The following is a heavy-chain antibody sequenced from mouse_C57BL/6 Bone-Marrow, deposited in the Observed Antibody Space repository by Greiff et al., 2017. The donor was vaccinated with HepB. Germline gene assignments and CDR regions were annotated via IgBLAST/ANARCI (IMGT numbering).Heavy chain of an antibody. D-gene: IGHD1-1*01. CDR3: ARRGPNYYGSSYGY. CDR1: GYTFTSYG. J-gene: IGHJ2*01. V-gene: IGHV1-81*01. Sequence: QVQLQQSGAELARPGASVKLSCKASGYTFTSYGISWVKQRTGQGLEWIGESYPRSGNTYYNEKFKGKATLTADKSSSTEYMELRSLTSEDSAVYFCARRGPNYYGSSYGYWGQGTTLTVSS. CDR2: SYPRSGNT.